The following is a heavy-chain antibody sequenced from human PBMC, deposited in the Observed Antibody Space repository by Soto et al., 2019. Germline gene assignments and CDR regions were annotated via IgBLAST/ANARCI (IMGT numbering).Heavy chain of an antibody. CDR1: GFTFSNAW. CDR3: TTDNNRREGYIGSWFDP. CDR2: IKSKTDGGTT. V-gene: IGHV3-15*01. J-gene: IGHJ5*02. D-gene: IGHD5-12*01. Sequence: GSLRLSCAASGFTFSNAWMSWVRQAPGKGLEWVGRIKSKTDGGTTDYAAPVKGRFTISRDDSKNTLYLQMNSLKTEDTAVYYCTTDNNRREGYIGSWFDPWGQGTLVTVSS.